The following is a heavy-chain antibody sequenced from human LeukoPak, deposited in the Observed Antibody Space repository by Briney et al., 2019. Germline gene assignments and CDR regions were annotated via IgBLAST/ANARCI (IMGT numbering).Heavy chain of an antibody. V-gene: IGHV5-10-1*01. CDR3: ARSANPGYYNGMDV. Sequence: GESLKISCKGSGYSFTTYWISWVRQMPGKGLEWMGRIDPSDSYSNYSPPIQDHVTISADKSIRTAYLQWSSLKASDTAIYYCARSANPGYYNGMDVWGQGTTVTVSS. J-gene: IGHJ6*02. CDR2: IDPSDSYS. D-gene: IGHD1-14*01. CDR1: GYSFTTYW.